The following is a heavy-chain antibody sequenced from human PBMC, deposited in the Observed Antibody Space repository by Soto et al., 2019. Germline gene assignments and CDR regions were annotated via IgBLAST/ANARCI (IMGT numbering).Heavy chain of an antibody. CDR3: ARFNDFWSGYYFDY. V-gene: IGHV1-69*06. D-gene: IGHD3-3*01. Sequence: SVKVSCKASGGTFSSYAISWVRQAPGQGLEWMGGIIPIFGTANYAQKFQGRVTITADKSTSTAYMELSSLRSEDTAVYYCARFNDFWSGYYFDYWGQGTLVTVSS. CDR1: GGTFSSYA. CDR2: IIPIFGTA. J-gene: IGHJ4*02.